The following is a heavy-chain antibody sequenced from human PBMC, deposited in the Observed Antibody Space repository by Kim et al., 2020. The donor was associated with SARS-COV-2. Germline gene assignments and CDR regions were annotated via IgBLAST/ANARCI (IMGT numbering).Heavy chain of an antibody. J-gene: IGHJ6*02. CDR3: SRDIVVVPAAVSYYYFGMDV. Sequence: ASVKVSCKASGYTFTSYGISWVRQAPRQGLEWMGWISAYNGNTNYAQKLQGRVTMTTDTTTSTAYMELRSLRSADTAVYYCSRDIVVVPAAVSYYYFGMDVWGQGTTGTVSS. V-gene: IGHV1-18*01. CDR1: GYTFTSYG. CDR2: ISAYNGNT. D-gene: IGHD2-2*01.